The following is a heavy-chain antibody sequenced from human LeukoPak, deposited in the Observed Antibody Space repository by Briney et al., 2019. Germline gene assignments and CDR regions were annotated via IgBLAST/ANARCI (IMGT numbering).Heavy chain of an antibody. CDR3: ARAYCSAGSCNSGLDY. CDR2: ISSSSIYI. CDR1: GFTFSSYS. D-gene: IGHD2-15*01. V-gene: IGHV3-21*06. J-gene: IGHJ4*02. Sequence: GGSLRLSCAASGFTFSSYSINWVRQAPGKGLEWVSSISSSSIYIHYADSVKGRFTISRDNANSSLYLQMNSLRAEDTAVYYCARAYCSAGSCNSGLDYWGQGTLVTVSS.